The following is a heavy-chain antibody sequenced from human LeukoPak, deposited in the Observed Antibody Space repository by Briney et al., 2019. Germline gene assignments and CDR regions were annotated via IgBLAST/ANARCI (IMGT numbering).Heavy chain of an antibody. CDR2: INPVGTTT. D-gene: IGHD3-16*01. CDR3: TTEYYYSSPQ. CDR1: GFTFSTSW. J-gene: IGHJ4*02. Sequence: GGSLRLSCAASGFTFSTSWMHWVRQAPGKGLVWVARINPVGTTTTYADSVKGRFTISRDNAANTLFLQMDSLRAEDTAVYYCTTEYYYSSPQWGQGTLVTVSS. V-gene: IGHV3-74*01.